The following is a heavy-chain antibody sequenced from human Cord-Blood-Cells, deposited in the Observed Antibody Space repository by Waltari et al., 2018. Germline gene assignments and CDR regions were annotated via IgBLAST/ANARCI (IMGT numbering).Heavy chain of an antibody. J-gene: IGHJ4*02. V-gene: IGHV5-51*01. CDR3: AGPNFWSGYFLFDY. D-gene: IGHD3-3*01. CDR1: GYSFTSYW. CDR2: IYRGDSDT. Sequence: EVQLVQSGEEVKKPGESLKISCKGSGYSFTSYWTGWVRQMPGKGLEWMGIIYRGDSDTSYGPSFQGQVTISADKSISTDYLQWSSLKASDTAMYYCAGPNFWSGYFLFDYWGQGTLVTVSS.